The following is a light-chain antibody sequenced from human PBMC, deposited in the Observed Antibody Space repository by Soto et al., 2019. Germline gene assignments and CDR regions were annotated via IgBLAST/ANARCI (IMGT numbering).Light chain of an antibody. V-gene: IGKV1-5*01. J-gene: IGKJ1*01. CDR2: DVS. CDR1: QTIISG. Sequence: IKMTQSPSTLSASVGDRVTIACRASQTIISGLAWYQQKPGKAPKLLIYDVSSLESGVPSRFSGSGSGTEFTLTISSLQPDDFATYYCQQCNTFWTFGQGSMVDI. CDR3: QQCNTFWT.